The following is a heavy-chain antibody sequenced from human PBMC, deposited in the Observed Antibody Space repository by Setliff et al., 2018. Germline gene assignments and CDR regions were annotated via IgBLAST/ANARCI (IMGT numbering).Heavy chain of an antibody. D-gene: IGHD1-1*01. V-gene: IGHV4-39*01. J-gene: IGHJ4*02. CDR3: ARTGTYRYFDY. CDR2: INYSGNT. Sequence: SETLSLTCSGSGGSISSSSYYWGWIRQPPGKGLEWIGSINYSGNTYYNPSLTSRVTISVDTSKNQFSLKLRSVTAADTAVYYCARTGTYRYFDYWGQGALVTVSS. CDR1: GGSISSSSYY.